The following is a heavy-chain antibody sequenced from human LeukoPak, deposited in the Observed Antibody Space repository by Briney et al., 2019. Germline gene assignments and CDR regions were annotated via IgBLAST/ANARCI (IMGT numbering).Heavy chain of an antibody. CDR1: GFTVSSNY. V-gene: IGHV3-53*01. D-gene: IGHD6-13*01. Sequence: GGSLRLSCAASGFTVSSNYMSWVRQAPGKGLEWASVIYSDGSTYYADSVKVRFTISRDTYKNTLYLQMNSLRAEDTSVYYCAKISSSWYVRAIDYWGQGTLVTVSS. CDR2: IYSDGST. CDR3: AKISSSWYVRAIDY. J-gene: IGHJ4*02.